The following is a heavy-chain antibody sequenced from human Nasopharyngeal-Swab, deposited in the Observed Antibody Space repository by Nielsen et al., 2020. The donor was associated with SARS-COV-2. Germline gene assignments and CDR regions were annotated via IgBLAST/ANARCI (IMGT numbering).Heavy chain of an antibody. Sequence: LRRPPGMGLERIGSICSGGTTYYNASLKSRVTISVDTSKSQFSLKLPSVTAADTAMYYCARQRNHVFDIWGQGTMVTVSS. V-gene: IGHV4-39*01. CDR3: ARQRNHVFDI. CDR2: ICSGGTT. J-gene: IGHJ3*02.